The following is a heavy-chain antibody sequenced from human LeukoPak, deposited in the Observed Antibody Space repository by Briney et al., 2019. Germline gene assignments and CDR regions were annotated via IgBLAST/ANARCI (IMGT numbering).Heavy chain of an antibody. CDR1: GYTFTTYG. J-gene: IGHJ4*02. V-gene: IGHV1-18*01. CDR2: ISAYNGNT. Sequence: GASVNVSCKASGYTFTTYGISWVRQAPGQGLEWMGWISAYNGNTNYAQKLQGRVTMTTDTSTSTAYMELRSLRSDDTAVYYCARKIPSYCSSTSCYTYFDYWGQGTLVTVSS. CDR3: ARKIPSYCSSTSCYTYFDY. D-gene: IGHD2-2*02.